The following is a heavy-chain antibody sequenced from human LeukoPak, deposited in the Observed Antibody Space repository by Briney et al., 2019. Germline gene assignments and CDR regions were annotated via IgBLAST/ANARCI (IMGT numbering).Heavy chain of an antibody. Sequence: PGRSLRLSCAASGFTFDDYAMHWVRQAPGKGLEWVSGISWNSGSIGYADSVKGRFTISRDNAKNSLYLQMNGLRAEDTALYYCAKDRGDHGANSNQFDYWGQGTLVTVSS. V-gene: IGHV3-9*01. CDR1: GFTFDDYA. CDR2: ISWNSGSI. D-gene: IGHD4-23*01. J-gene: IGHJ4*02. CDR3: AKDRGDHGANSNQFDY.